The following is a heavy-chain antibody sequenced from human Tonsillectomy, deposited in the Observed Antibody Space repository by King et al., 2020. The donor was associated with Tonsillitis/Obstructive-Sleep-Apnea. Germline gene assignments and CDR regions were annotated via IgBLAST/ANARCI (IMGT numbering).Heavy chain of an antibody. D-gene: IGHD2-21*01. CDR2: IIGSGGST. CDR1: GFTFSSYA. CDR3: AKDWARDVVVIATPYFDY. V-gene: IGHV3-23*01. Sequence: VQLLESGGGLVQPGGSLRLSCAASGFTFSSYAMSWVRQAPGKGLEWVSAIIGSGGSTYCADSVKGRFTISGDNSKNTLYLQMNGLRAEDTAIYSCAKDWARDVVVIATPYFDYWGQGTLVTVSS. J-gene: IGHJ4*02.